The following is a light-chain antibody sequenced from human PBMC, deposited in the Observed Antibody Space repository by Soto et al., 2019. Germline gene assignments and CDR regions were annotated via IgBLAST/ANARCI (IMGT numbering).Light chain of an antibody. CDR3: AAWDDSLNGLVV. Sequence: QSVLTQPPSASGTPGQRVTISCSGSSSNIGSNTVNWYQQLPGTAPKLLIYSNNQRPSGVPDRFSGSKSGTSASLAISGLQSVDEADYYCAAWDDSLNGLVVFGGGTQLTVL. V-gene: IGLV1-44*01. CDR2: SNN. CDR1: SSNIGSNT. J-gene: IGLJ2*01.